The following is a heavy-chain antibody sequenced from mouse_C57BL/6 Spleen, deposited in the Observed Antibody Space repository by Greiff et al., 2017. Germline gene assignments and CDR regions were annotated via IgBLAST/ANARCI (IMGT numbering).Heavy chain of an antibody. J-gene: IGHJ1*03. Sequence: VMLVESGGGLVKPGGSLKLSCAASGFTFSDSGMHWVRQAPEKGLEWVAYISSGSSTIYYADTVKGRFTISRDNAKNTLFLQMTSLRSEDTAMYYCARLTTVVATRYFDVWGTGTTVTVSS. CDR3: ARLTTVVATRYFDV. V-gene: IGHV5-17*01. D-gene: IGHD1-1*01. CDR2: ISSGSSTI. CDR1: GFTFSDSG.